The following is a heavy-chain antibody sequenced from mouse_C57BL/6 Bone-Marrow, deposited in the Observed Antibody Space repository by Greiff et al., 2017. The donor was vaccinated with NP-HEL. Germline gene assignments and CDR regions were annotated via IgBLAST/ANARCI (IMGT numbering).Heavy chain of an antibody. Sequence: QVQLQQSGAELARPGASVKLSCKASGYTFTSYGISWVKQRTGQGLEWIGEIYPRSGNTYYNEKFKGKATLTADKSSSTAYMELRSLTSEDSAVYFCARSSGSRGYFDYWGQGTTLTVSS. J-gene: IGHJ2*01. CDR2: IYPRSGNT. CDR3: ARSSGSRGYFDY. V-gene: IGHV1-81*01. CDR1: GYTFTSYG. D-gene: IGHD1-1*01.